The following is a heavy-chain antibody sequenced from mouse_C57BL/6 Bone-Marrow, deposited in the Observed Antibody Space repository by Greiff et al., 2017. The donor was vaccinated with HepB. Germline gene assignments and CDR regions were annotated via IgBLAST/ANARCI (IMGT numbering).Heavy chain of an antibody. CDR3: ARTLYGNYFWYFDV. Sequence: EVQLQQSGPVLVKPGASVKMSCKASGYTFTDYYMNWVKQSHGKSLEWIGVINPYNGGTSYNQKFKGKATLTVDKSSSTAYMELNSLTSEDSAVYYCARTLYGNYFWYFDVCGTGTTVTVSS. D-gene: IGHD2-1*01. CDR2: INPYNGGT. CDR1: GYTFTDYY. J-gene: IGHJ1*03. V-gene: IGHV1-19*01.